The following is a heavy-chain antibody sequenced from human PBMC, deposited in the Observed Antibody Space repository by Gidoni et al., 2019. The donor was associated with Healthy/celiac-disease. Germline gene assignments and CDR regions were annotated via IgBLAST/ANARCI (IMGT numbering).Heavy chain of an antibody. D-gene: IGHD3-10*01. CDR1: GVTFRSSS. J-gene: IGHJ6*02. Sequence: EVQRVESGGGVVQPGGALRRYGAASGVTFRSSSMNWVRQAPGKGLEWASYISSSSSTIYYAYSVKGRFTISRDNAKNSLYLQINSLRAEDTAVYYCARDWPGSMVRGVPLYYYGMDVWGQGTTVTVSS. V-gene: IGHV3-48*01. CDR2: ISSSSSTI. CDR3: ARDWPGSMVRGVPLYYYGMDV.